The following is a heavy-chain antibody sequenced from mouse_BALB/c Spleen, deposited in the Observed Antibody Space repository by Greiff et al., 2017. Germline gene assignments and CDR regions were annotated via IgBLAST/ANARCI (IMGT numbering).Heavy chain of an antibody. J-gene: IGHJ2*01. Sequence: VQLQQSGAELVKPGASVKLSCKASGFTFTSFYMHWVKQRPGQGLEWIGEINTSNGGINFTEKFKSKATLTVDKSSSTAYMQLSSLTSEDSAVYYCTRSGLFGYWGEGTTRTVSP. V-gene: IGHV1S81*02. CDR1: GFTFTSFY. CDR3: TRSGLFGY. CDR2: INTSNGGI.